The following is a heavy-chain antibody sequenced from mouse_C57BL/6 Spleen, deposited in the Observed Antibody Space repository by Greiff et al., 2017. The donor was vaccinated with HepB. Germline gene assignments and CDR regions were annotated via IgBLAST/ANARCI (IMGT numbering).Heavy chain of an antibody. Sequence: QVQLQQPGAELVKPGASVKLSCKASGYTFTSYWMHWVKQRPGQGLEWIGMIHPNSGSTNYNEKFKSKVTLTVDKSSSTAYMQLSSLTSEDSAVYYCAREYGSSYGFAYWGQGTLVTVAA. D-gene: IGHD1-1*01. CDR3: AREYGSSYGFAY. J-gene: IGHJ3*01. CDR1: GYTFTSYW. V-gene: IGHV1-64*01. CDR2: IHPNSGST.